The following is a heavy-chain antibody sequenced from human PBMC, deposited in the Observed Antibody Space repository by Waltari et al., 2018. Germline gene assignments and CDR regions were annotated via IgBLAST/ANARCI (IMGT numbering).Heavy chain of an antibody. D-gene: IGHD3-10*01. CDR3: MDV. V-gene: IGHV3-49*03. CDR1: GFTFGDYG. CDR2: IRGKAYGGAT. J-gene: IGHJ6*02. Sequence: VQLVESGGGLVQAGRSLRLSCGGSGFTFGDYGLSWFRQAPGKGLEWVAFIRGKAYGGATEYVAYLQMNSLTTEDTAVYYCSRVGSASGIRGVYDHYGMDVWGQGTTVTVSS.